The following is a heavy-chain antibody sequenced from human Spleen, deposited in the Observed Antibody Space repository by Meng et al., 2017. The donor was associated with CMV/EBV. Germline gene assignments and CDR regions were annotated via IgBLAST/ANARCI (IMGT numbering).Heavy chain of an antibody. CDR3: AKDPKITYYDILTGPPN. D-gene: IGHD3-9*01. CDR1: GFTFSRND. J-gene: IGHJ4*02. CDR2: IGTAGDR. Sequence: GESLKISCAASGFTFSRNDMHWVRQPVGKGLEWVSTIGTAGDRSYAGSVKGRFTISRDNSKNTLYLQMNSLRAEDTAVYYCAKDPKITYYDILTGPPNWGQGTLVTVSS. V-gene: IGHV3-13*01.